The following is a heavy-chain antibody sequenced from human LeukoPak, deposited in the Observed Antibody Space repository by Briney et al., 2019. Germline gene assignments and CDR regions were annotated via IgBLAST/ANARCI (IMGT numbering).Heavy chain of an antibody. CDR2: FDPEDGET. D-gene: IGHD2-2*01. CDR1: GYTLTDLS. CDR3: ARGLARSSTTVMDV. J-gene: IGHJ6*03. Sequence: ASVKVSCKVSGYTLTDLSMHWVRQAPGKGLEWMGGFDPEDGETIYAQKFQGRVTITRNTSISTAYMELSSLRSEDTAVYYCARGLARSSTTVMDVWGKGTTVTVSS. V-gene: IGHV1-24*01.